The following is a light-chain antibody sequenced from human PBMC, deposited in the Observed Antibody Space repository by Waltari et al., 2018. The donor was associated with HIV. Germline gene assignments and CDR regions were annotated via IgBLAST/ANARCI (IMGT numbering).Light chain of an antibody. V-gene: IGLV1-51*01. J-gene: IGLJ3*02. Sequence: QSVLTQPPSVSAAPGQKVTISCSGSSSNIGNNYVSWYQQLPGTAPKLLIYDNNRRPSGLPDRFSVSKSGTSTTLGITGLQTGDEADYYCGTWDSSLSAEVFGGGTKLTVL. CDR2: DNN. CDR1: SSNIGNNY. CDR3: GTWDSSLSAEV.